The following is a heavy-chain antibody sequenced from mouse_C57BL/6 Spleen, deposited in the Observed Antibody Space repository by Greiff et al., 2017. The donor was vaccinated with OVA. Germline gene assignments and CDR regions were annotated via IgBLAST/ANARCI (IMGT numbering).Heavy chain of an antibody. CDR2: INPNNGGS. CDR1: GYTFTDYN. Sequence: VQLQQSGPELVKPGASVKMSCKASGYTFTDYNMHWVKPSHGKSLEWIGYINPNNGGSSYNQKFKGKATLTVNKSSSTAYMELRSLTSEDSAVYYCARDYGSSLLAYWGQGTLVTVSA. J-gene: IGHJ3*01. V-gene: IGHV1-22*01. D-gene: IGHD1-1*01. CDR3: ARDYGSSLLAY.